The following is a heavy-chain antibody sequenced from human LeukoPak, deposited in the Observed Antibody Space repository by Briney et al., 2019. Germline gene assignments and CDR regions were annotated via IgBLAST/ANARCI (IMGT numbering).Heavy chain of an antibody. Sequence: GASVKVSCKASGYTFTGYYLHWVRQAPGQGLEWMGWINPNSGGTNYVQTFQGRVTMTRDTSISTAYMELSRLRSNDTAVYYCARVAVEMASWLDPWGQGTLVTVSS. CDR3: ARVAVEMASWLDP. CDR1: GYTFTGYY. V-gene: IGHV1-2*02. J-gene: IGHJ5*02. CDR2: INPNSGGT. D-gene: IGHD5-24*01.